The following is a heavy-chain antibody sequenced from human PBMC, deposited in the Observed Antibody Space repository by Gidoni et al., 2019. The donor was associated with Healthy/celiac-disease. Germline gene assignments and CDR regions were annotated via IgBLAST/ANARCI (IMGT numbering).Heavy chain of an antibody. D-gene: IGHD3-22*01. V-gene: IGHV3-7*03. CDR1: GSTFSSYW. CDR2: IKQDGSEK. Sequence: EVQLVESGGGLVQPGGSLRLSCAASGSTFSSYWMSWVRQAPGKGLEWVANIKQDGSEKYYVDSVKGRFTISRDNAKNSLYLQMNSLRAEDTAVYYCARFIAARLPAGAYDSSGYTALSYWGQGTLVTVSS. J-gene: IGHJ4*02. CDR3: ARFIAARLPAGAYDSSGYTALSY.